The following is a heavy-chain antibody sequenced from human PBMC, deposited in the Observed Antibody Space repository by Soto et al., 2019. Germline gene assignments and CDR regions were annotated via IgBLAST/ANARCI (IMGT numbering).Heavy chain of an antibody. D-gene: IGHD3-10*01. V-gene: IGHV4-39*01. J-gene: IGHJ4*02. CDR3: ARPGNYGSGSYLYYLDY. Sequence: SETLSLTCTFSGGSISSSSYYWGWIRKPPGKGLEWIGSIYYSGSTYYNPSLKSRVTISVDTSKNQFSLKLSSVTAADTAVYYCARPGNYGSGSYLYYLDYWGQGTLVTVSS. CDR2: IYYSGST. CDR1: GGSISSSSYY.